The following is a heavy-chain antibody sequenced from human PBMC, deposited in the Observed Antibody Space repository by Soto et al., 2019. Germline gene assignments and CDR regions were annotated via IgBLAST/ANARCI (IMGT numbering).Heavy chain of an antibody. J-gene: IGHJ4*02. CDR2: VFYTGFT. CDR1: GASISGSYYY. Sequence: PSDTLSLTCAVSGASISGSYYYWAGLRQSPGKGPEWIGSVFYTGFTSYNPSLESSVSVSVDTSKSQFSLKMSAVTAADTAVYYCATSQKGYNWNYFDHWGQGALVTVSS. D-gene: IGHD1-20*01. V-gene: IGHV4-39*01. CDR3: ATSQKGYNWNYFDH.